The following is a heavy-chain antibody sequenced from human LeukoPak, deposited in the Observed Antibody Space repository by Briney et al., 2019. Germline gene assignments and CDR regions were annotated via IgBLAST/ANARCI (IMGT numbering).Heavy chain of an antibody. CDR2: IRSKIYGGTP. CDR3: TRDQTPYY. CDR1: GFNFGDYA. Sequence: GGSLRLSCTTSGFNFGDYAMTWVRQAPGKGLEWVGFIRSKIYGGTPEYAASVKGRFTIPRDDSKGVAYLQMNSLKTEDTAVYYCTRDQTPYYWGQGTLVTVAS. V-gene: IGHV3-49*04. J-gene: IGHJ4*02.